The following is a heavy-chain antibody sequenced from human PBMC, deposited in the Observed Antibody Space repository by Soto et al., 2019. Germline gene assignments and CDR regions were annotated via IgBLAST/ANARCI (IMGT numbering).Heavy chain of an antibody. CDR1: GYSFAGYW. CDR3: AKSIAVAPGWLDP. CDR2: IDPSDSQT. Sequence: PGESLKISCKGSGYSFAGYWITWVRQKPGKGLEWMGRIDPSDSQTYYSPSFRGHVTISATKSITTVFLQWSSLRAEDTAVYYCAKSIAVAPGWLDPWGQGTVVTVSS. J-gene: IGHJ5*02. D-gene: IGHD6-19*01. V-gene: IGHV5-10-1*01.